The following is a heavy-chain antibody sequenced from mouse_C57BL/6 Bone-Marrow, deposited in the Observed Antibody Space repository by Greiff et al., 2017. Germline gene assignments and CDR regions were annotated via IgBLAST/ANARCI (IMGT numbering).Heavy chain of an antibody. V-gene: IGHV3-6*01. CDR2: ISYDGSN. J-gene: IGHJ2*01. CDR1: GYSITSGYY. Sequence: DVQLVESGPGLVKPSQSLSLTCSVTGYSITSGYYWNWIRQFPGNKLEWMGYISYDGSNNYNPSLKNRISITRDTSKNQFFLKLNSVTTEDTATYYGARSDYWGQGTTLTVSS. CDR3: ARSDY.